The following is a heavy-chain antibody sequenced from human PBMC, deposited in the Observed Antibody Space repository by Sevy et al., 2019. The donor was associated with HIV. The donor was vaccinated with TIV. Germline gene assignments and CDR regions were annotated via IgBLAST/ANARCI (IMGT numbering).Heavy chain of an antibody. CDR1: GFSLNNYG. CDR3: VKAIAKDGSF. CDR2: INEDGSVK. Sequence: GGSLRLSCVASGFSLNNYGMNWVRQAPGKGLEWVAKINEDGSVKYYVDSVRGRFTISRDNARNLVFLQMSSLRVDDSALYYCVKAIAKDGSFWGQGTLVTVSS. D-gene: IGHD6-13*01. V-gene: IGHV3-7*01. J-gene: IGHJ4*02.